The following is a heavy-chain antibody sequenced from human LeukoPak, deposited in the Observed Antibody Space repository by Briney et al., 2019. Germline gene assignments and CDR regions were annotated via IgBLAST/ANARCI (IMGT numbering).Heavy chain of an antibody. CDR3: AKDRGRTMIVVVTPLDAFDI. J-gene: IGHJ3*02. CDR2: ISGSGGST. V-gene: IGHV3-23*01. CDR1: GFTFSSYA. D-gene: IGHD3-22*01. Sequence: PGGSLRLSCAASGFTFSSYAMSCVRQAPGKGLEWVSAISGSGGSTYYADSVKGRFTISRDNSKNTLYLQMNSLRAEDTAVYYCAKDRGRTMIVVVTPLDAFDIWGQGTVVTVSS.